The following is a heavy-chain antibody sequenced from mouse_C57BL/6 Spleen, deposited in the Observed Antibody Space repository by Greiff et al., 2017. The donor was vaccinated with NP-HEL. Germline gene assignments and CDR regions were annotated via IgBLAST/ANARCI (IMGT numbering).Heavy chain of an antibody. Sequence: QVQLKESGPELVKPGASVKISCKASGYAFSSSWMNWVKQRPGKGLEWIGRIYPGDGDTNYNGKFKGKATLTADKSSSTAYMQLSSLTSEDSAVYFCARGKAYYGNYGAMDYWGQRTSVTVSS. J-gene: IGHJ4*01. D-gene: IGHD2-10*01. V-gene: IGHV1-82*01. CDR1: GYAFSSSW. CDR3: ARGKAYYGNYGAMDY. CDR2: IYPGDGDT.